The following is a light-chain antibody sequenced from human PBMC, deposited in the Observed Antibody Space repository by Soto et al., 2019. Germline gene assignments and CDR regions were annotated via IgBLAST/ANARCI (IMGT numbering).Light chain of an antibody. CDR3: QYYASYS. CDR2: MAS. Sequence: DIXXXQSPSTLSAXXXXRVTXTXXASQSVSKWLAWYQQKPGKAPKLLIYMASSLESGVPSRFSGSGSGTDFTLTISSLQPDDFATYYCQYYASYSFGGGTKVEL. V-gene: IGKV1-5*03. CDR1: QSVSKW. J-gene: IGKJ4*01.